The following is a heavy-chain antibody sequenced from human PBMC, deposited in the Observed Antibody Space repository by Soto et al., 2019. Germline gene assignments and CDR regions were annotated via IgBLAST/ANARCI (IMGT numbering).Heavy chain of an antibody. V-gene: IGHV1-69*10. J-gene: IGHJ4*02. Sequence: ASVTVSCTATGGSFRELGLGWVRQAPGEGLEWMGGIDAVLGSPNYAQRFRGRLNITADESTSTGYMELIGLRSDDTGVYYCASEGSGYDFWGQGXQVTVYS. CDR3: ASEGSGYDF. D-gene: IGHD5-12*01. CDR2: IDAVLGSP. CDR1: GGSFRELG.